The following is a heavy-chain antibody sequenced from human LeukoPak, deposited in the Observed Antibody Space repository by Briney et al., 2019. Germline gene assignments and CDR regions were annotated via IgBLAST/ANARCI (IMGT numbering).Heavy chain of an antibody. CDR1: GGTFSSYA. Sequence: SSVKVSCKASGGTFSSYAISWVRQAPGQGLEWMGRIIPILGIANYAQKFQGRVTITADESTSTAYMELSSLRSEDTAVYYCARAPYYYGSGSYYLGFDYWGQGTLVTVSS. CDR3: ARAPYYYGSGSYYLGFDY. D-gene: IGHD3-10*01. CDR2: IIPILGIA. V-gene: IGHV1-69*04. J-gene: IGHJ4*02.